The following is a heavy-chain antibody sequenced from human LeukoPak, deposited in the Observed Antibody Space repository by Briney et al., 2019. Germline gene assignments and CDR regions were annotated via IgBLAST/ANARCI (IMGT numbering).Heavy chain of an antibody. CDR3: ATLGYYDSSGPDY. D-gene: IGHD3-22*01. CDR2: ISSSANTI. CDR1: GFTFSSYE. V-gene: IGHV3-48*03. Sequence: PGGSLRLSCAASGFTFSSYEMTWVRQAPGKGLEWVSYISSSANTIYYADSGKGRFTISRDNAKNSLYLQMNSLRAEDTAVYYCATLGYYDSSGPDYWGQGTLVTVSS. J-gene: IGHJ4*02.